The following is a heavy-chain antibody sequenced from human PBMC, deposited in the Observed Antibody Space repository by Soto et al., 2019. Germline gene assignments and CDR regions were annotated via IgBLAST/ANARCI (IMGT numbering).Heavy chain of an antibody. CDR2: MSAYNGNT. CDR1: GYTFTSYV. Sequence: GASVKVSRKASGYTFTSYVISWVRQAPGQGLEWMGWMSAYNGNTNYTQKLQGRVTMTTDTSTSTAYMELRSVRSVDTAVYYCAFGYRYGRSREYYFDYWGQGTLVTVSS. J-gene: IGHJ4*02. V-gene: IGHV1-18*01. D-gene: IGHD5-18*01. CDR3: AFGYRYGRSREYYFDY.